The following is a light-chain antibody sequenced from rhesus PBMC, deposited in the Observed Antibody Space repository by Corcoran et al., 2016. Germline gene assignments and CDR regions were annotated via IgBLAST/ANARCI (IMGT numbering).Light chain of an antibody. Sequence: DIQLTQSPSSLSASVGDRVTIACQASQAINNNLAWYQERPGRAPKLLIYHASTLQSGVPSRFSGSGSGTYCPLPITNLQPEDVATYYCQHAYTSPWTFGRGTKMEI. V-gene: IGKV1-25*01. CDR1: QAINNN. J-gene: IGKJ1*01. CDR2: HAS. CDR3: QHAYTSPWT.